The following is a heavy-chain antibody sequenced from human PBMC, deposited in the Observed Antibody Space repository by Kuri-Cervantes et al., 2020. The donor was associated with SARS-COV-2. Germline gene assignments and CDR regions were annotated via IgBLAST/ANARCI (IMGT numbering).Heavy chain of an antibody. CDR2: FDPEDGET. CDR1: GYTLTELS. Sequence: ATVKDSRKVSGYTLTELSMHWVRQAPGKGLEWMGGFDPEDGETIYAQKFQGRVTMTEDTSTDTAYMELSSLRSEDTAVYYCATEHIAAAGLFDYWGQGTLVTVSS. CDR3: ATEHIAAAGLFDY. J-gene: IGHJ4*02. D-gene: IGHD6-13*01. V-gene: IGHV1-24*01.